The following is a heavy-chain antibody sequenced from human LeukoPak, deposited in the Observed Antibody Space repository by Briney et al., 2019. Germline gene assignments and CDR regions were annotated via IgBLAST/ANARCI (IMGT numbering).Heavy chain of an antibody. D-gene: IGHD6-13*01. Sequence: GASVRVSCKASGYTFTSYAMHWVRQAPGQRLEWMGWINAGNGNTKYSQKFQGRVTITRDTSASTAYMELSRLRSDDTAVYYCARQYSSSWFGDYWGQGALVTVSS. CDR3: ARQYSSSWFGDY. V-gene: IGHV1-3*01. CDR1: GYTFTSYA. CDR2: INAGNGNT. J-gene: IGHJ4*02.